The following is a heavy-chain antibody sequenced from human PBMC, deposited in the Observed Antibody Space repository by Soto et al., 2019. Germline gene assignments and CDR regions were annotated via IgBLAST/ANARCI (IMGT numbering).Heavy chain of an antibody. V-gene: IGHV3-23*01. J-gene: IGHJ6*02. D-gene: IGHD3-3*01. Sequence: WGSLRLSCAASGFTFSNNALSWVRQAPGKGLEWVSTISDAGGSTDYADSVKGRFTTSRDNAKNMVFLQMDSLRAEDTAIYYCAKVGRDYYAMDVWGQGTTVTVSS. CDR1: GFTFSNNA. CDR3: AKVGRDYYAMDV. CDR2: ISDAGGST.